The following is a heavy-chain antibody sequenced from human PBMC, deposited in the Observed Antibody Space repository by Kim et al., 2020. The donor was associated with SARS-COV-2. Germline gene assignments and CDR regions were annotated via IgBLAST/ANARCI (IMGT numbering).Heavy chain of an antibody. Sequence: GGSLRLSCAASGFTFGDYAMHWVRRAPGKGLEWVSGISRNSGSRAYADSVNGRFTISRDNAKNSLYLQMNSLRAEDTALYYCSKDLGFCGSTTCYGAFDYWGQGTLVTVSS. J-gene: IGHJ4*02. CDR2: ISRNSGSR. V-gene: IGHV3-9*01. D-gene: IGHD2-2*01. CDR1: GFTFGDYA. CDR3: SKDLGFCGSTTCYGAFDY.